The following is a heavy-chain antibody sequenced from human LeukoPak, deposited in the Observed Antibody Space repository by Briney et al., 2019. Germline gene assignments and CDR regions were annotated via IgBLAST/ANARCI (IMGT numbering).Heavy chain of an antibody. Sequence: PGSSLRLSCAASGFTFSRHGMHWVRQAPGKGLEWVAVVSDDGGTVYYAESVKGRFTIARDNSRNTLYLQMTSLRPGDTAVFYCTKEAATGSRYSFDYWGQGTLVTVSS. V-gene: IGHV3-30*18. CDR1: GFTFSRHG. CDR3: TKEAATGSRYSFDY. D-gene: IGHD1-1*01. J-gene: IGHJ4*02. CDR2: VSDDGGTV.